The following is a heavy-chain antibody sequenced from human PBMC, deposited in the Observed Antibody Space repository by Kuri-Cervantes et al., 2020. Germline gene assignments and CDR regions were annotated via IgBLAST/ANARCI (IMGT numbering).Heavy chain of an antibody. J-gene: IGHJ6*02. V-gene: IGHV4-39*01. Sequence: WVRQAPGKGLEWIGSIYYSGSTYYNPSLKSRVTISVDTSKNQFSLKLSSVTAADTAVYYCARLLRRDYYYYGMDVWGQGTTVTVSS. CDR3: ARLLRRDYYYYGMDV. CDR2: IYYSGST.